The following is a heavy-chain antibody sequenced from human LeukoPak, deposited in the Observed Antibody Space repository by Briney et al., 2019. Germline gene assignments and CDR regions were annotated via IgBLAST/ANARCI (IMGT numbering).Heavy chain of an antibody. V-gene: IGHV4-34*01. CDR2: INHSGST. CDR1: GGSNHSYY. CDR3: ASLSSSWSMDY. D-gene: IGHD6-13*01. Sequence: SEALSLPCHGSGGSNHSYYWSWIRQPPGEGLEWIGEINHSGSTSYNPSLRSRVTISVDTSKNQFSLKLSSVTAADTAVYYCASLSSSWSMDYWGQGTLVTVSS. J-gene: IGHJ4*02.